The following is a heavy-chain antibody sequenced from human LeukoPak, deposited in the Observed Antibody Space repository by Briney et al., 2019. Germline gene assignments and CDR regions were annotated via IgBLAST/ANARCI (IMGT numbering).Heavy chain of an antibody. CDR2: INPNIGDT. CDR1: GYTFTGYY. V-gene: IGHV1-2*02. J-gene: IGHJ4*02. Sequence: ASVKVSCKASGYTFTGYYMHWVRQAPGQGLEWMGWINPNIGDTNYAQKFQGRVTMTRDTSISTAYMELSRLRSDDTAVYYCARGPNSSGWYFYDYWGQGTLVTVSS. D-gene: IGHD6-19*01. CDR3: ARGPNSSGWYFYDY.